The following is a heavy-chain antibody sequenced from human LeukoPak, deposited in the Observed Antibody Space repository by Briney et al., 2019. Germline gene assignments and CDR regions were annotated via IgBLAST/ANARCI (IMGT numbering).Heavy chain of an antibody. Sequence: GGSLRLSCAASGFTFSSHAMSWVRQAPGKGLEWVSAISTSGGSTYYADSVKGRFTISRDNAKNSLYLQMNSLRAEDTAVYYCARAKGAGPDYWGQGTLVTVSS. CDR1: GFTFSSHA. CDR2: ISTSGGST. D-gene: IGHD1-26*01. CDR3: ARAKGAGPDY. J-gene: IGHJ4*02. V-gene: IGHV3-23*01.